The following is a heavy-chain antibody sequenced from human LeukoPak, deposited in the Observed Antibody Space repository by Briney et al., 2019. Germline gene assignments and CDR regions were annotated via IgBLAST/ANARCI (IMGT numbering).Heavy chain of an antibody. V-gene: IGHV3-23*01. CDR2: ISGSGSST. Sequence: GGSLRLSCAASGFTFSSYAMSWVLQAPGEGLEWVSGISGSGSSTYYADSVKGRFTISRDNSKNTLYLQMNSLRAEDTAVYYCAKRLSNWGSVDSWGQGTLVTVSS. CDR3: AKRLSNWGSVDS. J-gene: IGHJ4*02. CDR1: GFTFSSYA. D-gene: IGHD7-27*01.